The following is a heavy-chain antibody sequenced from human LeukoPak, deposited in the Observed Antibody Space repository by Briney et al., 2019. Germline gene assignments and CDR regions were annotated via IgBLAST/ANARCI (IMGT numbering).Heavy chain of an antibody. CDR1: GFTFSSYG. D-gene: IGHD3-10*01. V-gene: IGHV3-33*06. CDR2: IWYDGSNK. J-gene: IGHJ4*02. CDR3: AKDARGLADY. Sequence: GGTLRLSCAASGFTFSSYGMHWVRQAPGKGLEWVAVIWYDGSNKYYADSVKGRFTISRDNSKNTLYLQMNSLRAEDTAVYYCAKDARGLADYWGQGTLVTVSS.